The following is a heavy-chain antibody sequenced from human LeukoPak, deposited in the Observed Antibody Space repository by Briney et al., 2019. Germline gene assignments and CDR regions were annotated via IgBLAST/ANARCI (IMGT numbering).Heavy chain of an antibody. J-gene: IGHJ4*02. D-gene: IGHD6-13*01. Sequence: SETLSLTCAVSGGSISSSNWWSWVRQPPGKGLEWIGEIYHSGSTNYNPSLKSRVTISVDKSKNQFSLKLSSVTAADTAVYYCARASGYSSWLKSGFDYWGQGTLVTVSS. CDR2: IYHSGST. CDR3: ARASGYSSWLKSGFDY. CDR1: GGSISSSNW. V-gene: IGHV4-4*02.